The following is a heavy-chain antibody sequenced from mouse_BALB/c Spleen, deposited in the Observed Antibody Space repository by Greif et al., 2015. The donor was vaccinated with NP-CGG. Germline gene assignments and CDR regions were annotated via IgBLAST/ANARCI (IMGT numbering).Heavy chain of an antibody. D-gene: IGHD4-1*01. Sequence: QVQLQQPGPELVKPGASVKISCKASGYTFTDYYINWVKQKPGQGLEWIGWIYPGSGNTKYNEKFKGKATLTVDTSSSTAYMQLSSLTSEDTAVYCCARRTGTEAMYYWGQGTSVTVSS. V-gene: IGHV1-84*02. CDR3: ARRTGTEAMYY. J-gene: IGHJ4*01. CDR2: IYPGSGNT. CDR1: GYTFTDYY.